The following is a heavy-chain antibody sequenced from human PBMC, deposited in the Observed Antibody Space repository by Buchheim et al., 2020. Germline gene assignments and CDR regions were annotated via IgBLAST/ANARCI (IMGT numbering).Heavy chain of an antibody. V-gene: IGHV3-23*01. J-gene: IGHJ4*02. CDR3: ARALQPFEWLSFFDY. D-gene: IGHD3-3*01. CDR2: ISGSGGST. Sequence: EVQLLESGGGLVQPGGSLRLSCAASGFTFSNYAMSWVRQAPGKGLEWASFISGSGGSTYYADSVKGRLTISRDNSKHTLSLQLNRLRVEDTAVYYCARALQPFEWLSFFDYWGRGTL. CDR1: GFTFSNYA.